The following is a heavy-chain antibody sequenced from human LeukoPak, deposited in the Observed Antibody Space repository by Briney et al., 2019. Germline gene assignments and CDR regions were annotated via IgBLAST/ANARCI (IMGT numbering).Heavy chain of an antibody. CDR3: ARLFAGYSSSWPDDDAFDI. CDR2: IYTSGST. CDR1: GGSISSGSYY. V-gene: IGHV4-61*02. D-gene: IGHD6-13*01. Sequence: SETLSLTCTVSGGSISSGSYYRSRIRQPAGKGLEWIGRIYTSGSTNYNPSLKSRVTISVDTSKNQFSLKLSSVTAADTAVYYCARLFAGYSSSWPDDDAFDIWGQGTMVTVSS. J-gene: IGHJ3*02.